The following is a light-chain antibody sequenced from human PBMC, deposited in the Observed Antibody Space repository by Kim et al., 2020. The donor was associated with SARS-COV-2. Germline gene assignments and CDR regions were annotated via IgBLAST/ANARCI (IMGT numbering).Light chain of an antibody. V-gene: IGLV2-14*03. CDR3: SSYSSSSTL. CDR1: NSDVGGYIY. Sequence: QSALTQPASVSWSPGQSITISCTGTNSDVGGYIYVSWYQQHAGKAPKVMIYDVSKRPLGVSNRFSGSKSGNTASLTISGLQAEDEADYYCSSYSSSSTLFGGGTQLTVL. J-gene: IGLJ2*01. CDR2: DVS.